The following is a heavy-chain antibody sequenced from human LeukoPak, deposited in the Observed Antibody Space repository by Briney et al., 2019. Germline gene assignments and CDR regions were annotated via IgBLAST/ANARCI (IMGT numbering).Heavy chain of an antibody. Sequence: SETLSLTCTVSGGSISSYYWSWIRQPPGRGLEWIGYIYYSGSTNYNPSLKSRVTISVDTSKNQFSLKLSSVTAADTAVYYRARRSFGVAKYYFDYWGQGTLVTVSS. D-gene: IGHD3-3*01. CDR2: IYYSGST. V-gene: IGHV4-59*08. CDR1: GGSISSYY. J-gene: IGHJ4*02. CDR3: ARRSFGVAKYYFDY.